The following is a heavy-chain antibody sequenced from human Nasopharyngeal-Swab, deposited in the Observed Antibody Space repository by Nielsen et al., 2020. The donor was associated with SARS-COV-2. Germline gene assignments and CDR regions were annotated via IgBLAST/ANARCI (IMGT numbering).Heavy chain of an antibody. Sequence: GSLRLSCTVSGGSISSYYWSWIRQPPGKGLEWIGYIYYSGSTNYNPSLKSRVTISVDTSKNQFSLKLSSVTAADTAVYHCARETGDFGSYWYFDLWGRGTLVTVSS. CDR3: ARETGDFGSYWYFDL. J-gene: IGHJ2*01. CDR1: GGSISSYY. CDR2: IYYSGST. V-gene: IGHV4-59*01. D-gene: IGHD3-3*01.